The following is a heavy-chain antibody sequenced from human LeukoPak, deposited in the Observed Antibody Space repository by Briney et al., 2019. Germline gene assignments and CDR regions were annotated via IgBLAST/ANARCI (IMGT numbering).Heavy chain of an antibody. CDR3: AREMGVVTAHGIDV. CDR2: IYYSGST. CDR1: GGSISSISSNNYH. D-gene: IGHD4-23*01. V-gene: IGHV4-39*02. J-gene: IGHJ6*02. Sequence: SETLSLTCIVSGGSISSISSNNYHWGWIRQPPGKGLEWIGSIYYSGSTYYNPSLKSRVTISVDTSKNRFSLKLSSVTAADTALYYCAREMGVVTAHGIDVWGQGTTVTVSS.